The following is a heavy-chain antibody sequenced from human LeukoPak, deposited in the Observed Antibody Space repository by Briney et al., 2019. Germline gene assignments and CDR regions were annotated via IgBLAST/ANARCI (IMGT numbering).Heavy chain of an antibody. CDR3: AGGSGYYFFDN. CDR1: RNTFNGNY. Sequence: GASVKVSCKSSRNTFNGNYMHWVRQTPGQGLEWMGWINPGSGGTNYAQKFQGRVTMTRDTSIGTIYMNLRKLSSDDTAVYYCAGGSGYYFFDNWGQGTLLTVSS. V-gene: IGHV1-2*02. J-gene: IGHJ4*02. CDR2: INPGSGGT. D-gene: IGHD6-25*01.